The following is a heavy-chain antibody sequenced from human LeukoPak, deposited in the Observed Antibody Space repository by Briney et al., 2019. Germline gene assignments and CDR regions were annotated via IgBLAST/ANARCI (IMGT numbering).Heavy chain of an antibody. CDR3: AREFGAGSYWFDP. V-gene: IGHV6-1*01. Sequence: SQTLSLTCALSGDSVSSNSAAWNWIRQSPSRGLEWLGRTYYRCKWYNDYAVSVKSRITISPDTSKDQFSLQVNSVTPEDAAVYYCAREFGAGSYWFDPWGQGTLVSVSS. D-gene: IGHD3-10*01. CDR2: TYYRCKWYN. CDR1: GDSVSSNSAA. J-gene: IGHJ5*02.